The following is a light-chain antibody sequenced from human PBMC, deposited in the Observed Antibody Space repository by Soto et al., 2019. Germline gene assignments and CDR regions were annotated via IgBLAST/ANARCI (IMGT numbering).Light chain of an antibody. V-gene: IGKV1-5*03. Sequence: DIQMTQSPSTLSASVGDRVTITCRASQSVSTWLAWYQQKPGKAPNVLIHKASSLESGVPSRFSGSGSGTECTLTISSLQPDDFATYYSQQYNSYPLTFGGGTKVESK. CDR3: QQYNSYPLT. J-gene: IGKJ4*01. CDR2: KAS. CDR1: QSVSTW.